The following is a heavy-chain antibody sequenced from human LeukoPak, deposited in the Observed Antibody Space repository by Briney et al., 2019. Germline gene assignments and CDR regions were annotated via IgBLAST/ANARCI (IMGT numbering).Heavy chain of an antibody. CDR3: AKIPGDRPDD. J-gene: IGHJ4*02. Sequence: SETLSLTCTVSGGSLISSYWTWIRQPPGKGLEWIGYMYNSGRTTNYNPSLKSRATISMDTSKNQFSLNRKSVTAADTAIYYCAKIPGDRPDDWGQGTLVTVS. CDR1: GGSLISSY. CDR2: MYNSGRTT. D-gene: IGHD7-27*01. V-gene: IGHV4-59*03.